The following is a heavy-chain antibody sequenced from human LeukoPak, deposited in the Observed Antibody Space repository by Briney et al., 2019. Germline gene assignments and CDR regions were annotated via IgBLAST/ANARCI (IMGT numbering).Heavy chain of an antibody. CDR3: ASYNWNYSVEEATLDV. CDR1: GYTFTSYD. Sequence: GASVKVSCKASGYTFTSYDINWVRQATGQGLEWMGWMNPNSGNTGYAQKFQGRVTITRNTSISTAYMELSSLRSEDTAVYYCASYNWNYSVEEATLDVWGKGTTVTVSS. D-gene: IGHD1-7*01. V-gene: IGHV1-8*03. J-gene: IGHJ6*04. CDR2: MNPNSGNT.